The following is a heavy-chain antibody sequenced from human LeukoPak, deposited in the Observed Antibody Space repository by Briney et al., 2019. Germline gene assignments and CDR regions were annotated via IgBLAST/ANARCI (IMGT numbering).Heavy chain of an antibody. Sequence: GASVKVSCKASGYTFTSYDINWVRQATGQGLEWMGWMNPNSGNTGYAQKFQGRVTMTRNTSISTAYMELSSLRSEDKAVYYCARDINGYYYDSHGYYPTDLWGQGTLVTVSS. D-gene: IGHD3-22*01. CDR2: MNPNSGNT. J-gene: IGHJ5*02. CDR1: GYTFTSYD. CDR3: ARDINGYYYDSHGYYPTDL. V-gene: IGHV1-8*01.